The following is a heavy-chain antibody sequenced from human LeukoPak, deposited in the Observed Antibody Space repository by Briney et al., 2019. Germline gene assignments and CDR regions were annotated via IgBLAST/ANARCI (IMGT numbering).Heavy chain of an antibody. J-gene: IGHJ4*02. CDR3: ARHVSSAITGPQNY. V-gene: IGHV4-38-2*01. CDR2: IYYSGST. Sequence: PSETLSLTCAVSGYSISSGYYWGWIRQPPGKGLEWIGSIYYSGSTYYNPSLKSRVTISVDTSKNQFSLKLSSVTAADTAVYYCARHVSSAITGPQNYWGQGTLVTVSS. CDR1: GYSISSGYY. D-gene: IGHD1-20*01.